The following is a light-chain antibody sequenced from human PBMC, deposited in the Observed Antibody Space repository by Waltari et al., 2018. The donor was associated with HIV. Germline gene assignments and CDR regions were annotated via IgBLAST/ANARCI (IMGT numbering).Light chain of an antibody. V-gene: IGLV3-21*02. CDR2: DDS. CDR1: NHGRKR. J-gene: IGLJ2*01. Sequence: SYVLTQPPSVSVAPGQTARITCGGDNHGRKRAHGYQQKPGQAPVLVVHDDSDRPSGIPERFSGSNSGNTATLTISRVEAGDEADYYCQVWDSSSDHCVFGGGTKLTVL. CDR3: QVWDSSSDHCV.